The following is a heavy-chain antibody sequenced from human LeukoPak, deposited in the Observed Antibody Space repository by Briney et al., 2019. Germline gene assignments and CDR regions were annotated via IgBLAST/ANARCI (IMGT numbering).Heavy chain of an antibody. Sequence: GGSLRLSCAASGFTFSTYEINWVRQAPGKGLEWISYISGSADTAYYADSVKGRFTMSRDNARNSLYLQMNSLGAEDTAVYYCAKWGVPAATSDYWGQGTLVTVSS. CDR2: ISGSADTA. D-gene: IGHD2-2*01. V-gene: IGHV3-48*03. CDR3: AKWGVPAATSDY. CDR1: GFTFSTYE. J-gene: IGHJ4*02.